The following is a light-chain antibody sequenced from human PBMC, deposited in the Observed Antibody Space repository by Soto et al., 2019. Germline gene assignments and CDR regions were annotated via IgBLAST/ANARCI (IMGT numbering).Light chain of an antibody. CDR1: QSVSSN. J-gene: IGKJ4*01. CDR3: QQYNYWPPLT. Sequence: ETVMAQSPATLSVSPGERATLSCRASQSVSSNLAWYQQKPGRAPRLLIYDASTRATGIPARFSGSGSGTEFTFTINSLQSEDFAVYYCQQYNYWPPLTFGGGTKVEIK. CDR2: DAS. V-gene: IGKV3-15*01.